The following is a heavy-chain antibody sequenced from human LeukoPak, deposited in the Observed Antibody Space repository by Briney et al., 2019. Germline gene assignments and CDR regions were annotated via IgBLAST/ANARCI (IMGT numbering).Heavy chain of an antibody. CDR2: LKEDGSIK. CDR1: GFTFTNYW. D-gene: IGHD5-18*01. J-gene: IGHJ4*02. CDR3: ARIGYSSSSFDY. Sequence: GGSLRLSCGASGFTFTNYWMSWVRQAPGKGLEWVANLKEDGSIKYYVDSVKGRFTISRDNAKKSLYLQMSSLRAEDTAVYYCARIGYSSSSFDYWGQGTLVTVSS. V-gene: IGHV3-7*01.